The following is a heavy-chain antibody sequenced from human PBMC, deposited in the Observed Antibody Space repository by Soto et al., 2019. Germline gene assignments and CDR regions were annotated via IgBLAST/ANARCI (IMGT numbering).Heavy chain of an antibody. J-gene: IGHJ6*02. Sequence: GGSLRLSCAASGFTFDDYAMHWVRQAPGKGLEWVSSISWNSVYIGYADSVKGRFTISRDNAKNSLYLQMNSLRAEDTAFYYCAKDEAGSPHYYGIDVGGQGTMVTVSS. D-gene: IGHD3-10*01. CDR3: AKDEAGSPHYYGIDV. CDR2: ISWNSVYI. CDR1: GFTFDDYA. V-gene: IGHV3-9*01.